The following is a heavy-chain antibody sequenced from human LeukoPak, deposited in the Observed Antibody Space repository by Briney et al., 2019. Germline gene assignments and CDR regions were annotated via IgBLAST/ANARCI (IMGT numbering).Heavy chain of an antibody. J-gene: IGHJ4*02. CDR1: GGSISSSSYY. CDR3: ASPTVYCSSTSCYQDYFDY. Sequence: SETLSLTCTVSGGSISSSSYYWGWLRQPPGKGLEWIGSIYYSGSTYYNPSLKSRVTISVDTSKNQFSLKLSSVTAADTAVYYCASPTVYCSSTSCYQDYFDYWGQGTLVTVSS. CDR2: IYYSGST. V-gene: IGHV4-39*01. D-gene: IGHD2-2*01.